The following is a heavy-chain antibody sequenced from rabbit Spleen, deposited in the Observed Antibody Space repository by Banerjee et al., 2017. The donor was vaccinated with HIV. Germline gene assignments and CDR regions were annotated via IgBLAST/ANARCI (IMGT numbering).Heavy chain of an antibody. Sequence: QQLVESGGGLVQPGGSLKLSCKASGFDFSSYYMNWVRQAPGKGLEWIGYIDPVFGITYYANWVNGRFSISRENAQNTVFLQMTSLTAADTATYFCARDLPGVIGWNFGWWGPGTLVTVS. CDR1: GFDFSSYY. J-gene: IGHJ4*01. D-gene: IGHD1-1*01. CDR3: ARDLPGVIGWNFGW. V-gene: IGHV1S7*01. CDR2: IDPVFGIT.